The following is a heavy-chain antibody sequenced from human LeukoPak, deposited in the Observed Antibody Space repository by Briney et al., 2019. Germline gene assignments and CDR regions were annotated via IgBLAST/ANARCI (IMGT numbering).Heavy chain of an antibody. V-gene: IGHV4-4*07. Sequence: SETLSLTCTVSGGSIGSYYWSWIRQPAGKGLEWIGRIYTSGSTNYNPSLKSRVTMSVDTSKNQFSLKLSSVTAADTAVYYCARSPMVRGVIITVGPYYYYMDVWGKGTTVTVSS. D-gene: IGHD3-10*01. CDR3: ARSPMVRGVIITVGPYYYYMDV. CDR1: GGSIGSYY. J-gene: IGHJ6*03. CDR2: IYTSGST.